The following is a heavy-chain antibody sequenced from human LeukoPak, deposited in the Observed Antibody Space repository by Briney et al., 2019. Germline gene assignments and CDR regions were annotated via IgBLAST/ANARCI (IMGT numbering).Heavy chain of an antibody. V-gene: IGHV5-51*01. CDR1: GYSFTSYW. D-gene: IGHD2-8*01. J-gene: IGHJ6*03. Sequence: GESLKISCKGSGYSFTSYWIGWVRQMPGKGLGWMGIIYPGDSDTRYSPSFQGQVTISADKSISTAYLQWSSLKASDTAMYYCARGYYCTNGVCPPGVSFYYYYYMDVWGKGTTVTVSS. CDR2: IYPGDSDT. CDR3: ARGYYCTNGVCPPGVSFYYYYYMDV.